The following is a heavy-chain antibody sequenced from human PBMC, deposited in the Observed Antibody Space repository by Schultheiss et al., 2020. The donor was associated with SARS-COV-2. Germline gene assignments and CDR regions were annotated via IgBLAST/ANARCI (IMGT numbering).Heavy chain of an antibody. CDR1: GYAFSSYS. D-gene: IGHD3-22*01. J-gene: IGHJ4*02. CDR3: ARDRRDSSGYYYVSG. V-gene: IGHV1-69*13. CDR2: IIPIFGTA. Sequence: SVKVSCKASGYAFSSYSMHWVRQAPGQGLEWMGGIIPIFGTANYAQKFQGRVTITADESTSTAYMELSSLRSEDTAVYYCARDRRDSSGYYYVSGWGQGTLVTVSS.